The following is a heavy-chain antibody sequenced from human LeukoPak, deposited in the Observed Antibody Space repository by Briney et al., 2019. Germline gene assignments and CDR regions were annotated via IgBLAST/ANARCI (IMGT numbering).Heavy chain of an antibody. J-gene: IGHJ3*02. CDR3: ARDRVGYDSSGRDAFDI. V-gene: IGHV1-8*01. CDR2: MNPNSGNT. D-gene: IGHD3-22*01. CDR1: GYTFTSYD. Sequence: GASVKVSCKASGYTFTSYDINWVRQATGQGLEWMGWMNPNSGNTGYAQKFQGRVTMTRNTSISTAYMELSSLRSEDTAVYYCARDRVGYDSSGRDAFDIWGQGTMVTVSS.